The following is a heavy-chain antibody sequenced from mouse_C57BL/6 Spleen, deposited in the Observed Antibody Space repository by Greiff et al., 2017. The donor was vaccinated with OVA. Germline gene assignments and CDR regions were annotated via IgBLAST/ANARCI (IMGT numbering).Heavy chain of an antibody. V-gene: IGHV1-4*01. CDR1: GYTFTSYT. D-gene: IGHD1-1*01. J-gene: IGHJ4*01. Sequence: QVQLQQPGAELARPGASVKMSCKASGYTFTSYTMHWVKQRPGQGLEWIGYINPSSGYTKYNQKFKDKATLTADKSSSTAYMQLSSLTSEDSAVYYCARLLRDDAMDYWGQGTSVTVSS. CDR3: ARLLRDDAMDY. CDR2: INPSSGYT.